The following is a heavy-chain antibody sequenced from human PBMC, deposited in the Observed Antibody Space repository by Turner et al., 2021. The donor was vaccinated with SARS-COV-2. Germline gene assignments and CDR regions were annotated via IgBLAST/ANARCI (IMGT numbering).Heavy chain of an antibody. CDR2: FYKIGSI. V-gene: IGHV4-59*08. CDR1: GGSISSKS. J-gene: IGHJ6*02. CDR3: ARHQGSGSGYDHGMNV. D-gene: IGHD2-15*01. Sequence: QVQLQESGPGLVRPSETLSLTCTVSGGSISSKSWSWIRQSPGRGLAWIGYFYKIGSIDYNPSLRSRVTISVDTSKNQLSLNLISVTAADTAVYYCARHQGSGSGYDHGMNVWGQGTAVIVSS.